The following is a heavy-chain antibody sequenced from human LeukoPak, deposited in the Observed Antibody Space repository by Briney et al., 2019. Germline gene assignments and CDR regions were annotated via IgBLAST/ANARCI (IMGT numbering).Heavy chain of an antibody. CDR2: ISGSGGST. CDR1: GFTFSSYA. CDR3: AKDQEAGTGYYYYGMDV. V-gene: IGHV3-23*01. D-gene: IGHD6-13*01. Sequence: PGGSLRLSCAASGFTFSSYAMSWVRQAPGKGLEWVSAISGSGGSTYYADSVKGRFTISRNNSKNTLYLQMNSLRAEDTTVYYWAKDQEAGTGYYYYGMDVWGQGTTVTVSS. J-gene: IGHJ6*02.